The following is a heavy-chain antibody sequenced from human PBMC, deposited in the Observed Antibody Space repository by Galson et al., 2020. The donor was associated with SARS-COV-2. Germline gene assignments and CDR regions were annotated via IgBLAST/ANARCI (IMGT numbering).Heavy chain of an antibody. Sequence: TGGSLRLSCAASGFTFSDHAMTWVRQAAGKGLEWVSSISGNSISTYYADSVRGRFTISRDNSKKTLYLQMDRLRAEDTAVYFCARAGGVVGGTICGVVYYGMDVWGQGTTVTVAS. D-gene: IGHD3-3*01. CDR3: ARAGGVVGGTICGVVYYGMDV. V-gene: IGHV3-23*01. CDR2: ISGNSIST. J-gene: IGHJ6*02. CDR1: GFTFSDHA.